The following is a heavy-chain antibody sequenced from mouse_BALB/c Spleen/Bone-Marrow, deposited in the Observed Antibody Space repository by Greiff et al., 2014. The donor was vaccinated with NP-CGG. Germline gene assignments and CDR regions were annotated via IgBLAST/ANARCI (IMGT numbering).Heavy chain of an antibody. CDR3: ARDVGYGNYFVY. J-gene: IGHJ3*01. CDR2: SRNKAKYYTT. CDR1: GFTFSDFY. D-gene: IGHD2-10*02. Sequence: EVQRVESGGGLVQPGDSLRLSCATSGFTFSDFYMEWVRQPPGKRLEWIAASRNKAKYYTTEYSASVKGRFIVSRDTSQSVLYLQMNAQRAEDTAIYYCARDVGYGNYFVYWGQGTLVTVSA. V-gene: IGHV7-1*02.